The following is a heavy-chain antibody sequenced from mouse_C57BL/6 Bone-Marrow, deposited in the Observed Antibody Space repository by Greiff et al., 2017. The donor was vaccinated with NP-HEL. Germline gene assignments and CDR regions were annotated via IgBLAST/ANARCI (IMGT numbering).Heavy chain of an antibody. J-gene: IGHJ4*01. CDR3: ARWGANPYYAMDY. CDR1: GYTFTDYY. CDR2: INPNNGGT. Sequence: VQLQQSGPELVKPGASVKISCKASGYTFTDYYMNWVQQSHGKSLEWIGDINPNNGGTSYNQKFKGKATLTVDKSSSTAYMELRSLTSEDSAVYYCARWGANPYYAMDYWGQGTSVTVSS. D-gene: IGHD1-1*01. V-gene: IGHV1-26*01.